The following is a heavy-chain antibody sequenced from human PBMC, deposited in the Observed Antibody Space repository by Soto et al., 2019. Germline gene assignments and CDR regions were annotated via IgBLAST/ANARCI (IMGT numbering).Heavy chain of an antibody. CDR1: GFNFRYYA. J-gene: IGHJ5*02. Sequence: EVQLLESGGGLVQPGGSLRLSCAASGFNFRYYAMSWVRQPPGKGVEWVSSIHGKGGGTYYADSVMGRITVSRDDTKETLYLQLCGLRVYDTAVYYWAKDAVAVNGVWDWCDPWGQGTLVTVSS. V-gene: IGHV3-23*01. CDR2: IHGKGGGT. CDR3: AKDAVAVNGVWDWCDP. D-gene: IGHD3-16*01.